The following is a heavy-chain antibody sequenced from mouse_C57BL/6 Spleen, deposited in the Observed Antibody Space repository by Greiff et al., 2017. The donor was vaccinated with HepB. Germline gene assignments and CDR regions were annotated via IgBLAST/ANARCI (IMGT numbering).Heavy chain of an antibody. CDR1: GYTFTSYW. CDR2: IYPGSGST. CDR3: ASEDYYGTRFAY. Sequence: QVQLQQPGAELVKPGASVKMSCKASGYTFTSYWITWVKQRPGQGLEWIGDIYPGSGSTNYNEKFKSKATLTVDTSSSTAYMQLSSLTSEDSAVYDGASEDYYGTRFAYWGQGTLVTVSA. D-gene: IGHD1-1*01. J-gene: IGHJ3*01. V-gene: IGHV1-55*01.